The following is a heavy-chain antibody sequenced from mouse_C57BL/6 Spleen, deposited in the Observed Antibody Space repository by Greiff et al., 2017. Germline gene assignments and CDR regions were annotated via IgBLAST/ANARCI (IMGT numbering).Heavy chain of an antibody. CDR3: ARYDYGNYDWYFDV. CDR1: GFTFTDYY. CDR2: IRNKANGYTT. J-gene: IGHJ1*03. D-gene: IGHD2-1*01. Sequence: DVKLVESGGGLVQPGGSLSLSCAASGFTFTDYYMSWVRQPPGKALEWLGFIRNKANGYTTEYSASVKGRFTISRDNSQSILYLQMNALRAEDSATYYCARYDYGNYDWYFDVWGTGTTVTVSS. V-gene: IGHV7-3*01.